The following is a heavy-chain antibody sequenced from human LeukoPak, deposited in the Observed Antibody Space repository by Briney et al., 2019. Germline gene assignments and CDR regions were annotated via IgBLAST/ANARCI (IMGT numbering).Heavy chain of an antibody. CDR1: GGSISSYY. Sequence: NPSETLSLTCTVSGGSISSYYWSWIRQPPGKGLEWIGYIYYGGSTNYNPSLKSRVTISVDTSKNQFSLKLSSVTAADTAVYYCARVIFGVVIPLANYYYYMDVWGKGTTVTVSS. CDR3: ARVIFGVVIPLANYYYYMDV. V-gene: IGHV4-59*01. D-gene: IGHD3-3*02. J-gene: IGHJ6*03. CDR2: IYYGGST.